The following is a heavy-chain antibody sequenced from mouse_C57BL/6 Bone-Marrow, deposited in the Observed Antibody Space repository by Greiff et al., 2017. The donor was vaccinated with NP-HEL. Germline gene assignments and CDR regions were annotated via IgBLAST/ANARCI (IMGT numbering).Heavy chain of an antibody. CDR2: IDPNSGGT. J-gene: IGHJ3*01. D-gene: IGHD1-1*01. CDR3: ARSDYYGSSYGWFAY. CDR1: GYTFTSYW. V-gene: IGHV1-62-3*01. Sequence: QVQLQQPGAELVKPGASVKLSCKASGYTFTSYWMHWVKQRPGRGLEWIGRIDPNSGGTKYNEKFKSKATLTADKSSSTAYMQLSSLTSEDSAVYFCARSDYYGSSYGWFAYWGQGTLVTVSA.